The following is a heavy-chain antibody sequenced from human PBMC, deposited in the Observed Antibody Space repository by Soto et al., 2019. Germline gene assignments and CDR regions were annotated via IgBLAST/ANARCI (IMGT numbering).Heavy chain of an antibody. CDR3: ARAVGTGVFDY. Sequence: QVQLVQSGTEVKRPGSSVKVSCKASGDSFATSTFSWVRQTPGQGLEWMGTIIPLLDTPDYAQKFQGSVTSTADESTSTVYMELNRLRSDDAAVYYCARAVGTGVFDYWGQGTLVTVSS. J-gene: IGHJ4*02. V-gene: IGHV1-69*18. CDR2: IIPLLDTP. D-gene: IGHD1-1*01. CDR1: GDSFATST.